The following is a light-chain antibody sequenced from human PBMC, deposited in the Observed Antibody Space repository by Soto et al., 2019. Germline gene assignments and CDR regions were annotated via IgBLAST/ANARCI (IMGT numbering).Light chain of an antibody. CDR2: SNN. J-gene: IGLJ1*01. CDR3: AAWDDSLNGYV. V-gene: IGLV1-44*01. Sequence: QSVLTQPPSASGTPGQRVTLSCSGSSSNIGSNTVNWYQQLPGTAPKLLIYSNNLRPSGVPDRFSGSKSGTSASLAISGLQSEDETDYYCAAWDDSLNGYVFGTGTKVTVL. CDR1: SSNIGSNT.